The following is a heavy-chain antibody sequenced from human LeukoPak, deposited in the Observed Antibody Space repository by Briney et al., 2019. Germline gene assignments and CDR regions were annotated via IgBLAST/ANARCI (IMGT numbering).Heavy chain of an antibody. CDR1: GYSFTSYG. V-gene: IGHV1-18*01. D-gene: IGHD6-19*01. J-gene: IGHJ5*02. CDR3: ARGGSGWYNWFDP. CDR2: ISAYNGHT. Sequence: AVKVSCKASGYSFTSYGMSWLGLAPGLGLEWMGWISAYNGHTNYAQKLQGRVTMTTDPSTSTAYMELRSLRSDDTAVYYCARGGSGWYNWFDPWGQGTLVTVSS.